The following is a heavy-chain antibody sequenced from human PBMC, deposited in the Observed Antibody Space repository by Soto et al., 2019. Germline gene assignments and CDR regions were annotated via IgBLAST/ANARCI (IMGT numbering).Heavy chain of an antibody. D-gene: IGHD3-10*01. CDR2: IRSKAYSRTT. V-gene: IGHV3-49*04. J-gene: IGHJ4*02. CDR3: TRGRLSECKFAPSYSDY. CDR1: GFNFGGYA. Sequence: PGGSLRLSCTASGFNFGGYAVSWVRQAPGKGLEWVGFIRSKAYSRTTEYAASVRGRFTISRDDTQSIPYLQMNRLKTEDTAVYYCTRGRLSECKFAPSYSDYWRQGTLVSVSS.